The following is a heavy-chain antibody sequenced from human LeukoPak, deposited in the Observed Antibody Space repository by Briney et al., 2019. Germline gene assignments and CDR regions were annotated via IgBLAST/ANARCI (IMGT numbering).Heavy chain of an antibody. CDR1: GFTFSSYA. Sequence: GGSLRLSCAASGFTFSSYAMSWVRQAPGKGLEWVSAISGSGGSTYYADSVKGRFTISRDNPKNTLYLQMNSLRAEDTAVYYCAKAFYDYVWGSYRHPYYFDYWGQGTLVTVSS. V-gene: IGHV3-23*01. J-gene: IGHJ4*02. CDR3: AKAFYDYVWGSYRHPYYFDY. D-gene: IGHD3-16*02. CDR2: ISGSGGST.